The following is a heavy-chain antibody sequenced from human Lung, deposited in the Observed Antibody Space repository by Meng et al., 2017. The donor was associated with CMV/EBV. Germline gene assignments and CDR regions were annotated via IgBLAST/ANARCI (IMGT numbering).Heavy chain of an antibody. V-gene: IGHV1-2*02. CDR3: ARGVGYCSSTSCQVWFDP. J-gene: IGHJ5*02. D-gene: IGHD2-2*01. CDR1: GYTFTGYY. Sequence: ASVXVSXKASGYTFTGYYMHWVRQAPGQGLEWMGWINPNSGGTNYAQKFQGRVTMTRDTSISTAYMELSRLRSDDTAVYYCARGVGYCSSTSCQVWFDPWRGGXLVTVSS. CDR2: INPNSGGT.